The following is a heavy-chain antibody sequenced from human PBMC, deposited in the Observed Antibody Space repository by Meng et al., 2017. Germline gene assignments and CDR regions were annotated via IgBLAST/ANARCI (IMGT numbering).Heavy chain of an antibody. CDR2: IIPMFDTP. J-gene: IGHJ4*02. CDR1: GGTFSSYA. CDR3: ARDRQDSSGYGNWYYFDY. Sequence: SVKVSCKASGGTFSSYAIGWVRQAPGQGLEWMGGIIPMFDTPNYAQKFRGRVTITADESTSTAYMELTSLRSEDTAVYYCARDRQDSSGYGNWYYFDYWGQGTLVTVSS. V-gene: IGHV1-69*13. D-gene: IGHD3-22*01.